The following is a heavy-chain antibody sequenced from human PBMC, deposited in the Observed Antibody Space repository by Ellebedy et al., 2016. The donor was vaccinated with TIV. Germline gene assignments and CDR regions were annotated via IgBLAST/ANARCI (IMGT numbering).Heavy chain of an antibody. CDR3: ARRSSRNVMDV. J-gene: IGHJ6*02. D-gene: IGHD6-13*01. CDR2: TYYRSKWYN. Sequence: SQTLSLTCAISGDSVSSNSATWNWIRRSPSRGLEWLGRTYYRSKWYNDYAVSVKSRITINPDTSKNQFSLQLNSVTPEDMAVYYCARRSSRNVMDVWGQGTTVTVSS. CDR1: GDSVSSNSAT. V-gene: IGHV6-1*01.